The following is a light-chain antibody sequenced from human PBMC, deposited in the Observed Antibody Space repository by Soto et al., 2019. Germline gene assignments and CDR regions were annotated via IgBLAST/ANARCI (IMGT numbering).Light chain of an antibody. V-gene: IGLV2-14*01. CDR3: SSYTSSSTRV. CDR1: SSDVGGYNY. CDR2: EVS. J-gene: IGLJ3*02. Sequence: QSALTQPASVSGSPGQSITISCTGTSSDVGGYNYVSWYQQHPGKAPKLMICEVSNRPSGVSNRFSGSKSGNTASLTISGLQAEDEADYYCSSYTSSSTRVFGGGTKLTV.